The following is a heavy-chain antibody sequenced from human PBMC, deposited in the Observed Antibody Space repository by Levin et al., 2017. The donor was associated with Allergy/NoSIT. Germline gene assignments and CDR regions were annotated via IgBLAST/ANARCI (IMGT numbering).Heavy chain of an antibody. J-gene: IGHJ6*02. V-gene: IGHV3-30*18. D-gene: IGHD3-10*01. Sequence: GGSLRLSCAASGFSFSTYGIHWVRQAPGKGLEWVALITSDGSSKFFADSVKGRFTISRDNSKNTLHLQMSSLRPEDTAVYYCAKGGDMDVWCQGTTVTVSS. CDR2: ITSDGSSK. CDR1: GFSFSTYG. CDR3: AKGGDMDV.